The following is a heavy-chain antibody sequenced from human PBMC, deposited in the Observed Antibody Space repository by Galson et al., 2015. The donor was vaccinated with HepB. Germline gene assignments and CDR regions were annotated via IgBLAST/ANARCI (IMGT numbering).Heavy chain of an antibody. D-gene: IGHD2-2*01. Sequence: SLRLSCAASGFTFGDYAMSWFRQAPGKGLEWVGFIRSKAYGGTTEYAASVKGRFTISRDDSKSIAYLQMNSLKTEDTAVYYCTREGGQYQLLSARYYYYMDVWGKGTTVTVSS. CDR1: GFTFGDYA. CDR3: TREGGQYQLLSARYYYYMDV. CDR2: IRSKAYGGTT. J-gene: IGHJ6*03. V-gene: IGHV3-49*03.